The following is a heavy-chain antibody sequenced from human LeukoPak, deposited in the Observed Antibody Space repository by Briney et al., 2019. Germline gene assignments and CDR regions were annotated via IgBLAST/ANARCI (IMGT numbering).Heavy chain of an antibody. CDR3: AMYSSGQVSSWFDP. CDR1: GYTLTELS. D-gene: IGHD6-19*01. V-gene: IGHV1-24*01. J-gene: IGHJ5*02. CDR2: FDPEDGET. Sequence: ASVKVSCKVSGYTLTELSMHWVRQAPGKGLEWMGGFDPEDGETIYAQKFQGRVTMTEDTSTDTAYMELSSLRSEDTAVYYCAMYSSGQVSSWFDPWGQGTLVTVSS.